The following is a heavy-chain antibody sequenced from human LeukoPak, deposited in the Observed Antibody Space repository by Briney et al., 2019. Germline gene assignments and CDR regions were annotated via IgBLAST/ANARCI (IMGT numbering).Heavy chain of an antibody. CDR3: ARDPYGSGDGYFDY. V-gene: IGHV3-33*08. CDR1: GFTFSNYA. D-gene: IGHD3-10*01. J-gene: IGHJ4*02. CDR2: IWYNGSKK. Sequence: GGSLRLSCAASGFTFSNYAMSWVRQAPGKGLEWVAIIWYNGSKKYYAESVKGRFTISRDNSKNTLYLQMSSLRAEDTAVYYCARDPYGSGDGYFDYWGQGTLVTVSS.